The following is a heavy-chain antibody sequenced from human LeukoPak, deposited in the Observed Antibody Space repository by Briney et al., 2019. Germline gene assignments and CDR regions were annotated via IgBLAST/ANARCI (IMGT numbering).Heavy chain of an antibody. Sequence: PGRSLRLSCAASGFTFSSYGMLWVRQAPGKGLEWVAVISYDGSNKYYADSVKGRFTISRDNSKNTLYLQMNSLRAEDTAVYYCAKDGRMMTTSYFDYWGQGTLVTVSS. CDR1: GFTFSSYG. CDR3: AKDGRMMTTSYFDY. D-gene: IGHD4-11*01. V-gene: IGHV3-30*18. J-gene: IGHJ4*02. CDR2: ISYDGSNK.